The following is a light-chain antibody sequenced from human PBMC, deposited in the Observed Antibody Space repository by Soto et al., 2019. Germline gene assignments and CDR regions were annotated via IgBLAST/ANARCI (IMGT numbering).Light chain of an antibody. CDR2: GAS. CDR1: QRVSSK. CDR3: QQYGSSLGT. V-gene: IGKV3-20*01. Sequence: EVVMTQSPATLSVSPGERVTLSCRASQRVSSKIAWYQQRPGQAPRLLIFGASNRATGVPDRFSGSGSGTDFTLAISRLEPGDFAVYYCQQYGSSLGTFGQGTKVDI. J-gene: IGKJ1*01.